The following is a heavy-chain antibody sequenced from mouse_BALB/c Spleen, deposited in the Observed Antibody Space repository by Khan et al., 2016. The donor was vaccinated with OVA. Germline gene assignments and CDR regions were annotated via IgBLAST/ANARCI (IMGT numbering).Heavy chain of an antibody. V-gene: IGHV1-20*02. CDR2: INPHIGET. J-gene: IGHJ2*01. D-gene: IGHD1-1*01. CDR1: GYSFTGYF. Sequence: VQLKQSGPELVKPGASVKISCKASGYSFTGYFMNWVMQSHGKSLEWIGRINPHIGETLYNQKFKGKATLTVDESSSTAHMELRSLASEDSAVYYCARLYRSDFDYWGQGTTLTVSS. CDR3: ARLYRSDFDY.